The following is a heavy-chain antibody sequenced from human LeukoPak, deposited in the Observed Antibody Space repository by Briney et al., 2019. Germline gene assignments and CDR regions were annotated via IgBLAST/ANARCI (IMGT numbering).Heavy chain of an antibody. CDR3: VRRESSGFFYYFDH. CDR1: GFIFSSHE. V-gene: IGHV3-48*03. CDR2: ISGDGTTI. D-gene: IGHD3-22*01. Sequence: PGGSLRLSCEASGFIFSSHEMNWVRQSPGKGLEWLSYISGDGTTIYYEDSVKGRFTISRDNAKKSLSLQMNSLRVEDTAVYYCVRRESSGFFYYFDHWGQGTLVTVSS. J-gene: IGHJ4*02.